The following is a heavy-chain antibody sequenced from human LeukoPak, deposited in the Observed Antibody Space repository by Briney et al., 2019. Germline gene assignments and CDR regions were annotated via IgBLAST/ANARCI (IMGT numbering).Heavy chain of an antibody. D-gene: IGHD3-10*01. Sequence: ASVKVSCKVSGYIFTGYYMHWVRQAPGQGLEWMGWINPNSGGTNYAQKLQGRVTMTTDTSTSTAYMELRSLRSDDTAVYYCARDRRYYGSGSSFAGMDVWGQGTTVTVSS. J-gene: IGHJ6*02. CDR3: ARDRRYYGSGSSFAGMDV. CDR2: INPNSGGT. CDR1: GYIFTGYY. V-gene: IGHV1-2*02.